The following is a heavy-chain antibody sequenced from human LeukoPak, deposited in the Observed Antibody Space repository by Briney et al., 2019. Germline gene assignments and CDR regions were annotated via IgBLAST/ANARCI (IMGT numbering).Heavy chain of an antibody. CDR3: ARARYVNSFYAFDI. CDR2: LSKSGNT. Sequence: SETLSLTCTVSGGSISSYYWSWIRLPPAKGLEWIGYLSKSGNTNYSPSLKSRVTIFGDTSKNQFFLKLSSVTAADTAVYYCARARYVNSFYAFDIWGQGTLVTVSS. J-gene: IGHJ3*02. D-gene: IGHD3-9*01. CDR1: GGSISSYY. V-gene: IGHV4-59*01.